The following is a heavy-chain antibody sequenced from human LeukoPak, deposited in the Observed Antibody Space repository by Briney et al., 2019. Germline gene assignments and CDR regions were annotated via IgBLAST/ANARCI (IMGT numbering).Heavy chain of an antibody. CDR1: GFTFSGSA. D-gene: IGHD3-3*01. J-gene: IGHJ3*02. Sequence: GGSLRLSCAASGFTFSGSAMHWVRQASGKGLEWVGRIRSKANSYATAYAASVKGRFTIFRDDSKNTAYLQMNSLKTEDTAVYYCTSQREYYDFWSGYSSDAFDIWGQGTMVTVSS. CDR2: IRSKANSYAT. V-gene: IGHV3-73*01. CDR3: TSQREYYDFWSGYSSDAFDI.